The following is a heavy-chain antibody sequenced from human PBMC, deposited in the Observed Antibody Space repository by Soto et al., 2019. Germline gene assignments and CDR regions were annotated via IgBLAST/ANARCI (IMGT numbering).Heavy chain of an antibody. V-gene: IGHV4-39*01. D-gene: IGHD3-3*01. J-gene: IGHJ5*01. CDR1: NGSISNPIYY. CDR2: IVYHGNA. Sequence: QLQLQESGPGLVKPSETLSLTCSVSNGSISNPIYYWAWIRQPPGKGLEWIGSIVYHGNAYYNPSLKSRITMSVDTSKNQFSLKLSSVTAADTAVYYCAGRTSLASVEIFSGGLSGYNWVDPWGRGTLVTVSS. CDR3: AGRTSLASVEIFSGGLSGYNWVDP.